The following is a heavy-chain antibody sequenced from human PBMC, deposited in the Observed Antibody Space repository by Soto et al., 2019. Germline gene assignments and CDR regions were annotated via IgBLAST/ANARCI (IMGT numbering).Heavy chain of an antibody. CDR3: ARHGELLASCYYGMDX. CDR2: IYPGDSDT. Sequence: PGESLKISCKGSGYSFTSYWIGWVRQMPGKGLEWMGSIYPGDSDTRYRPSFQGQVTISADKSISTAYLQWSSLKASDTAMYYCARHGELLASCYYGMDXWGQGTTVTVS. D-gene: IGHD1-7*01. CDR1: GYSFTSYW. V-gene: IGHV5-51*01. J-gene: IGHJ6*02.